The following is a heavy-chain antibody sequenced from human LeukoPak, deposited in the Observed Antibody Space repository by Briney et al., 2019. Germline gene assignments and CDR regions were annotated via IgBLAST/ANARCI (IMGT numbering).Heavy chain of an antibody. CDR1: GFSFSKYW. D-gene: IGHD3-9*01. V-gene: IGHV3-74*01. CDR3: ARDFDMGITPGDDFDF. Sequence: GGSLRLSCAASGFSFSKYWMHWVRQTPGEGLVWVSRVKEDGTYTSYADSVKGRFTISRDNARDTVFLQMNSLRAEDTAVYYCARDFDMGITPGDDFDFWGQGTLVTVSS. J-gene: IGHJ4*02. CDR2: VKEDGTYT.